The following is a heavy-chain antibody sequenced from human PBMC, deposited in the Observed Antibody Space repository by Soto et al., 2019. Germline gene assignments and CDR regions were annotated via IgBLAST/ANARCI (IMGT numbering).Heavy chain of an antibody. CDR1: GFIFSSFE. Sequence: GGSLRLSXAASGFIFSSFEMNWVRQAPGKGLEWVSYISSSGSTIYYADSVKGRFTISRDNAKNSLYLQVNSLRAEDTAVYYCARQGTPYNWFDPWGQGTLVTVSS. J-gene: IGHJ5*02. CDR2: ISSSGSTI. CDR3: ARQGTPYNWFDP. V-gene: IGHV3-48*03.